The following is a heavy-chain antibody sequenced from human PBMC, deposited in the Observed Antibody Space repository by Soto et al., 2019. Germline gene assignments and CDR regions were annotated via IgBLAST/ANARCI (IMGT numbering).Heavy chain of an antibody. J-gene: IGHJ6*02. CDR1: GGSISSSSYY. CDR3: ARRAMIYYYYYGMDV. Sequence: SETLSLTCTVSGGSISSSSYYWCWILHPPGKGLEWIGSIYYSGSTYYNPSLKSRVTISVDTSKNQFSPKLSSVTAADTAVYYCARRAMIYYYYYGMDVWGQGTTVTV. D-gene: IGHD3-16*01. V-gene: IGHV4-39*01. CDR2: IYYSGST.